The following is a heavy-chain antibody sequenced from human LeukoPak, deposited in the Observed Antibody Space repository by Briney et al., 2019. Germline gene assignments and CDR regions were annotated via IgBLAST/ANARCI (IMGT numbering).Heavy chain of an antibody. D-gene: IGHD6-19*01. Sequence: GASVKVSCKASGYTFRSYDITWVRQAPGQGLEWMGWISPNNGNTNYAQKFQGRVTMTTDTPTSTAYMEMRSLRSDDTAVYYCARDRVSSGWHVADYWGQGTLVTVSS. CDR2: ISPNNGNT. CDR3: ARDRVSSGWHVADY. V-gene: IGHV1-18*01. J-gene: IGHJ4*02. CDR1: GYTFRSYD.